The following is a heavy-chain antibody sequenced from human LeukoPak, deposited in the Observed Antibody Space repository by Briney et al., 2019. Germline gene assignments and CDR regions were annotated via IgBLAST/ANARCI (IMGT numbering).Heavy chain of an antibody. V-gene: IGHV3-48*01. Sequence: GGSLRLSCAASGFTFSTYSMNWVRQAPGKGLEWISYITSSSSAIYYTDSVKGRFTVSRDNAKNSLYLQMNSLRAEDTAVYYCARDNRGYDYWGQGTLITVSS. CDR3: ARDNRGYDY. J-gene: IGHJ4*02. CDR2: ITSSSSAI. D-gene: IGHD5-12*01. CDR1: GFTFSTYS.